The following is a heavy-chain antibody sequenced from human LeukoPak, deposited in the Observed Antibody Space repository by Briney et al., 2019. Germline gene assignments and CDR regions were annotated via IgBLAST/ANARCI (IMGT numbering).Heavy chain of an antibody. V-gene: IGHV3-7*05. Sequence: GGSLRLSCAAPGIPFSSFGMHWLRQAPGKGLEWVANIKQDGSEKYYVDSVKGRFTISRDNAKNSLYLQMNSLRAEDTAVYYCARYDSSGYQHFDYWGQGTLVTVSS. CDR3: ARYDSSGYQHFDY. CDR1: GIPFSSFG. CDR2: IKQDGSEK. D-gene: IGHD3-22*01. J-gene: IGHJ4*02.